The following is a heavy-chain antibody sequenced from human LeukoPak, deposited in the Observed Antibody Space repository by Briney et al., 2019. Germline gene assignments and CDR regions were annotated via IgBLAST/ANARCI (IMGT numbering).Heavy chain of an antibody. CDR3: ARDMPREGDAFDT. CDR2: IYYSGST. J-gene: IGHJ3*02. CDR1: GGSISSSSYY. D-gene: IGHD2-2*01. Sequence: SETLSLTCTVSGGSISSSSYYWGWIRQPPGKGLEWIGSIYYSGSTYYNPSLKSRVTISVDTSKNQFSLKLSSVTAADTAVYYCARDMPREGDAFDTWGQGTLVTVSS. V-gene: IGHV4-39*07.